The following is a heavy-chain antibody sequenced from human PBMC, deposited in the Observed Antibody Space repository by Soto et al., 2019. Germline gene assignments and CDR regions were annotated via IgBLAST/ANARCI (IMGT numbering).Heavy chain of an antibody. CDR2: INDRGSI. CDR1: GGSFSGYY. V-gene: IGHV4-34*01. D-gene: IGHD3-9*01. Sequence: QVQLQQWGAGPLRPLETLSLTCGVSGGSFSGYYWAWIRQSPGKGLEWIGEINDRGSINYNPSLKSRVSISVDTSKNPYSLTLRSLTAADTAVYYGARESHDSLPGPHWGWYFDLWGRGTLVTVSS. J-gene: IGHJ2*01. CDR3: ARESHDSLPGPHWGWYFDL.